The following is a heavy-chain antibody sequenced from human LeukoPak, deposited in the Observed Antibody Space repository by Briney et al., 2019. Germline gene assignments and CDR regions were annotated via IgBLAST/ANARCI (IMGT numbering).Heavy chain of an antibody. D-gene: IGHD1-26*01. Sequence: GGSLRLSCAASGFTFSSYSMNWVRQAPGKGLEWVSSISSSSSYIYYADSVKGRFTISRDNAKNSLYLQMNSLRAEDTAVYYCARGPVGATSRIWFDCWGQGTLVTVSS. J-gene: IGHJ5*01. CDR2: ISSSSSYI. CDR1: GFTFSSYS. CDR3: ARGPVGATSRIWFDC. V-gene: IGHV3-21*01.